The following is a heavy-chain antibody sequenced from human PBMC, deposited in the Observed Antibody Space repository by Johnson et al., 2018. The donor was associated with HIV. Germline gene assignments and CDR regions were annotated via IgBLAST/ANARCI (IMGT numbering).Heavy chain of an antibody. J-gene: IGHJ3*01. CDR2: IRQDGSEK. Sequence: VQLVESGGGVVQRGRSLRLSCAASRFTLSTYGLHWVRQPPGKELEWVAYIRQDGSEKEYLDSVKGRFTISRDNAKNSLYLQMSSLRVEDTAVYYCASGHMWSGFWGQGTMVTVSS. CDR1: RFTLSTYG. V-gene: IGHV3-7*01. CDR3: ASGHMWSGF. D-gene: IGHD3/OR15-3a*01.